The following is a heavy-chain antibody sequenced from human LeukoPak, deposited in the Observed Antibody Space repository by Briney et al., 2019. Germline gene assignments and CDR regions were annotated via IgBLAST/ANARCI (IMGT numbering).Heavy chain of an antibody. CDR1: GFTFSSYW. D-gene: IGHD3-10*01. V-gene: IGHV3-7*01. J-gene: IGHJ6*03. CDR2: IKQDGSEK. CDR3: ARVGSVSQGYYYYYMDV. Sequence: GGSLRLSCAASGFTFSSYWMSWVRQAPGKGLEWVANIKQDGSEKYYVDSVKGRFTISRDNAKNSLYLQMNSLRAEDTAVYYCARVGSVSQGYYYYYMDVWGKGTTVTVSS.